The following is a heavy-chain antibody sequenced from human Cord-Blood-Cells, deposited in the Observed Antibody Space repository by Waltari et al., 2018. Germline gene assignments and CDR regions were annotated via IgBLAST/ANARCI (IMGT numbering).Heavy chain of an antibody. Sequence: QVQLVQSGAEVKKPGASVKVSCKASGYTFTSYDINWVRQATGQVLEWMGWMDPNSGNTGYAQKFQGRVTKTRNTSISTANMDLSSLRSEDTAVYYCARGRSGYYDAVDIWGQGTMVTVSS. CDR3: ARGRSGYYDAVDI. D-gene: IGHD3-3*01. CDR2: MDPNSGNT. J-gene: IGHJ3*02. CDR1: GYTFTSYD. V-gene: IGHV1-8*01.